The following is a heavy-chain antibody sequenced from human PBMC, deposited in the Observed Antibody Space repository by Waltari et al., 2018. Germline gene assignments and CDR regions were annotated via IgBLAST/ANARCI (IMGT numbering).Heavy chain of an antibody. J-gene: IGHJ3*02. CDR2: ISVSGGRT. D-gene: IGHD2-8*01. V-gene: IGHV3-23*01. CDR3: AKEPTLYSAEEGAFDI. CDR1: GFTFSSYA. Sequence: EVQLLESGGGLVQPGGSLRLSCAASGFTFSSYAMSWVRLASGQGLEWVSAISVSGGRTYYADTVKGRFTISRDNAKNALYLQMNSLRAEDTAVYYCAKEPTLYSAEEGAFDIWGQGTMVTVSS.